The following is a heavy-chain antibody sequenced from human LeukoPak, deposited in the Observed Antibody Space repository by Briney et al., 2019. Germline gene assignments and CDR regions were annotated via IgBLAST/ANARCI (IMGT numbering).Heavy chain of an antibody. Sequence: GGSLRLSCAASGFTFSSYSMNWVRQAPGKGLEWVSFISSSSSTIYYADSVKGRFTISRDNAKNSLYLQMNSLRAEDTAVYYCARDRGAGTPPFDYWGQGTLVTVSS. D-gene: IGHD3-10*01. CDR2: ISSSSSTI. CDR3: ARDRGAGTPPFDY. V-gene: IGHV3-48*01. CDR1: GFTFSSYS. J-gene: IGHJ4*02.